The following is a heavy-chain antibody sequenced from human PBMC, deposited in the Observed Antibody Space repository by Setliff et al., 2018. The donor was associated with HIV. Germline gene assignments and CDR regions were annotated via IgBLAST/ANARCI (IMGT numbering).Heavy chain of an antibody. D-gene: IGHD5-12*01. CDR2: FFPGGST. CDR3: ARGVRGTQVLATIGGEDYFYYYMDI. CDR1: GGSISSYY. J-gene: IGHJ6*03. V-gene: IGHV4-4*07. Sequence: PSETLSLTCTVSGGSISSYYWNWLRQPAGKGLEWIGRFFPGGSTNYNPSLNSRVSMSVDTSNNQFSLKLTSMTAADTAVYCCARGVRGTQVLATIGGEDYFYYYMDIWGKGTTVTVSS.